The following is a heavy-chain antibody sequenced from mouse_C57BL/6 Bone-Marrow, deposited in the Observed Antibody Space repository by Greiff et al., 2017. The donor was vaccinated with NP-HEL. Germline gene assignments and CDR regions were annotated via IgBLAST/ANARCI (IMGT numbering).Heavy chain of an antibody. CDR1: GYTFTSNW. V-gene: IGHV1-53*01. D-gene: IGHD3-2*02. CDR3: ARDSGYAFDY. Sequence: QVQLQQPGTELVKPGASVKLPCKASGYTFTSNWMHWVRQRPGQGLEWIGNINPSNGGTNYNEKFKSKATLTVDKSSSTAYMQLSSLTSEDSAVDYCARDSGYAFDYWGQGTTLTVSS. CDR2: INPSNGGT. J-gene: IGHJ2*01.